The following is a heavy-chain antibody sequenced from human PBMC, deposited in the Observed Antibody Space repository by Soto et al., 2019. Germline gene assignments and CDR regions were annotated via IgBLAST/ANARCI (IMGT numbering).Heavy chain of an antibody. CDR2: LSSTGGST. Sequence: EVQLLESGGGLAQPGGSLRLSCEVSGFTFRKYVMTWVRQAPGKGLEWVSSLSSTGGSTYYADSVKGRFTVSRDNSTHPLFLQMNSLRAEDTAIYYCAKDQGFLEWIPQGGLDVWGPGTTVAVSS. V-gene: IGHV3-23*01. D-gene: IGHD3-3*01. J-gene: IGHJ6*02. CDR1: GFTFRKYV. CDR3: AKDQGFLEWIPQGGLDV.